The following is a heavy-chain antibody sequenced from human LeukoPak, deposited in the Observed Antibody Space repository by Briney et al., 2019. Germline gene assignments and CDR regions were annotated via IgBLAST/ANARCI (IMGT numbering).Heavy chain of an antibody. CDR1: GGSISSNNW. CDR2: IYHDGST. Sequence: ASETLSLTCAVSGGSISSNNWWIWVRQSPEKGLEWIGEIYHDGSTNYNPSLKSRVTISMDKSKNQLSLKLNFVTAADTAVYYCARDRASPELHFDYWGQGTLVTVSS. V-gene: IGHV4-4*02. CDR3: ARDRASPELHFDY. D-gene: IGHD4-23*01. J-gene: IGHJ4*02.